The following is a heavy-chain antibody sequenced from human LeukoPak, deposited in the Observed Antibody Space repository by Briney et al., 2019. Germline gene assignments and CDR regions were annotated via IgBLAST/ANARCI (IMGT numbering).Heavy chain of an antibody. D-gene: IGHD5-12*01. CDR2: ISYDGSNK. V-gene: IGHV3-30*14. CDR1: GFTFSSYA. CDR3: ARGPSGYHNT. J-gene: IGHJ4*02. Sequence: GRSLRLSCAASGFTFSSYAMHWVRQAPGKGLEWVAVISYDGSNKYYADSVKGRFTISRDNSKDTLYLQMNSLRAEDTAVYYCARGPSGYHNTGGQGTLVTVSS.